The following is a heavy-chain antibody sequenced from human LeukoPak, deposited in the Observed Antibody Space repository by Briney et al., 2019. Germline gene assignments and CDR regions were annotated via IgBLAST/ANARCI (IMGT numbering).Heavy chain of an antibody. D-gene: IGHD2-8*01. CDR3: ARRYCSSGVCRLDF. V-gene: IGHV4-59*01. CDR2: IYYSGIT. Sequence: SSETLSLTCAVSGGSLSGYYWSWIRQSPGKGLEWIGYIYYSGITNYNPSLRSRVTMSIDTSKNQFSLKLTSVTAADTAVYYCARRYCSSGVCRLDFWGQGTLVTVSS. CDR1: GGSLSGYY. J-gene: IGHJ4*02.